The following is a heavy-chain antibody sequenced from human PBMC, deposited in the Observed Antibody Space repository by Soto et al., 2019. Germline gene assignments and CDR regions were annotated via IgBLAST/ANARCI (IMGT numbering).Heavy chain of an antibody. J-gene: IGHJ6*02. CDR3: AQGRSLTVLDYYYHGWDV. V-gene: IGHV1-46*01. Sequence: QDQLVQSGAEVKKPGASVVISCKTSGYTFSDYNIFWVRQAPGQGLEFVGVINPSGGGAGYAPSFPGRVTMPRDTATRTVYMELSSLKSEDTAVYYCAQGRSLTVLDYYYHGWDVWGQGTKVTVSS. CDR1: GYTFSDYN. D-gene: IGHD7-27*01. CDR2: INPSGGGA.